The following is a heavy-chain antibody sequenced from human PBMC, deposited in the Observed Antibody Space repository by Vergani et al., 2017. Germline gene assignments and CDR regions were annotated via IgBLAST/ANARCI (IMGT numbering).Heavy chain of an antibody. CDR2: INPNSGGT. V-gene: IGHV1-2*02. D-gene: IGHD2-15*01. Sequence: QVQLVQSGAEVKKPGASVKVSCKASGYTFTSYGISWVRQAPGQGLEWMGWINPNSGGTNYAQKFQGRVTMTRDTSISTAYMELSRLRSDDTAVYYCARLYCSGGSCYPYWGQGTLVTVSS. CDR3: ARLYCSGGSCYPY. J-gene: IGHJ4*02. CDR1: GYTFTSYG.